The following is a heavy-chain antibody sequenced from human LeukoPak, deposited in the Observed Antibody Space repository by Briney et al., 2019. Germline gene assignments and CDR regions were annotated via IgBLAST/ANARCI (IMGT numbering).Heavy chain of an antibody. V-gene: IGHV1-18*01. CDR2: ISPYNGDT. CDR3: ARERGGVGFKGDY. D-gene: IGHD2-15*01. CDR1: GYSFTNYG. J-gene: IGHJ4*02. Sequence: ASVKVSRRASGYSFTNYGISWVRQAPGQGLQWMGWISPYNGDTKYVRKLQGRVTMTTDTSTSTVYMELRSLTSDDTAVYYCARERGGVGFKGDYWGQGTLVTVSS.